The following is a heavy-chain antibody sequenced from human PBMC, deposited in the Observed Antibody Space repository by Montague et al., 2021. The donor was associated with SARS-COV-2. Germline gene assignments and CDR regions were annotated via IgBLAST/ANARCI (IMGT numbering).Heavy chain of an antibody. Sequence: SETLSLTCAVYGGSFSGHSWTWIRQPPGKGLEWIGEINHSGGTNXXPSLKSRVTISVDTSKNQFSLKLSSLTAADTAVYYCARGLTDVTVILVFVGASLYFDSRGQGALVTVSS. J-gene: IGHJ4*02. CDR1: GGSFSGHS. D-gene: IGHD3-22*01. CDR2: INHSGGT. CDR3: ARGLTDVTVILVFVGASLYFDS. V-gene: IGHV4-34*01.